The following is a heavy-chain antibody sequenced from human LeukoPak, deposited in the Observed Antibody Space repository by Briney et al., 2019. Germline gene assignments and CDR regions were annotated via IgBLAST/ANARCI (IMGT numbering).Heavy chain of an antibody. Sequence: GGSLRLSCTASGFSFGDHAMTWVRQAPGKGLEWVSFIRSEAYGQTTEYAASVKDRFTISRDNSKGIVYLQMNSLKTEDTAKYYCARGPIYLWVYYGMDVWGQGTTVIVSS. CDR2: IRSEAYGQTT. D-gene: IGHD3-9*01. CDR3: ARGPIYLWVYYGMDV. J-gene: IGHJ6*02. CDR1: GFSFGDHA. V-gene: IGHV3-49*04.